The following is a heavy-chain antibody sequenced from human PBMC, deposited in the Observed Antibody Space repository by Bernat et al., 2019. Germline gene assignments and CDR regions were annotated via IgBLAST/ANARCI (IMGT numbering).Heavy chain of an antibody. V-gene: IGHV4-34*01. Sequence: QVQLQQWGAGLLNPSETLSLTCAVYGWSFSGYYWSWIRQPPGKGLEWIGKINHSGSTNDNPSLKSRVTISVDTSKNQFSLKLSSVTAADTAVYYCARGSGGGDGMDVWGQGTTVTVSS. CDR1: GWSFSGYY. D-gene: IGHD2-15*01. CDR3: ARGSGGGDGMDV. J-gene: IGHJ6*02. CDR2: INHSGST.